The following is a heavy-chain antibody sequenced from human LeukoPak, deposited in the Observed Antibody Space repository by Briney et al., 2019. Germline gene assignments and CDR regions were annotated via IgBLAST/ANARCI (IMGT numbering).Heavy chain of an antibody. CDR1: GGSLSSGGYS. J-gene: IGHJ4*02. Sequence: SETLSLTCAVSGGSLSSGGYSWSWIRQPPGKGLEWIGYIYHSGSTYYNPSLKSRVTISVDRSKNQFSLKLSSVTAADTAVYYCARTSGAYSGYDYYFDYWGQGTLVTVSS. CDR3: ARTSGAYSGYDYYFDY. V-gene: IGHV4-30-2*01. D-gene: IGHD5-12*01. CDR2: IYHSGST.